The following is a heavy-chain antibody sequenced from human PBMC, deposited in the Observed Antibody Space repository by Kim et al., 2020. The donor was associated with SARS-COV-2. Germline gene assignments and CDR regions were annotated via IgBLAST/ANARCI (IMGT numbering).Heavy chain of an antibody. D-gene: IGHD6-13*01. CDR2: VSGSGGPT. Sequence: GGSLRLSCAVSGFTFRSYAMSWVRQPPGKGLEWVSAVSGSGGPTFYADSVKGRFTISRDHSKNTVSLQMNNLTPEDTANYYCARDLSGPVAGSIFAYWG. CDR1: GFTFRSYA. V-gene: IGHV3-23*01. J-gene: IGHJ4*01. CDR3: ARDLSGPVAGSIFAY.